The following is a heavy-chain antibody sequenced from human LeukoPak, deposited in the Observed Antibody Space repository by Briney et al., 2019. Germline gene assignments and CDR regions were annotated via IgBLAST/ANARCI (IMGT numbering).Heavy chain of an antibody. CDR3: ATVFGNGDYEYYFDY. V-gene: IGHV1-2*02. J-gene: IGHJ4*02. CDR1: GYTFTGYY. D-gene: IGHD4-17*01. CDR2: INPNSGGT. Sequence: GASVTVSCKASGYTFTGYYMHWVRQAPGQGLEWMGWINPNSGGTNYAQKFQGRVTMTEDTSTDTAYMELSSLRSEDTAVYYCATVFGNGDYEYYFDYWGQGTLVTVSS.